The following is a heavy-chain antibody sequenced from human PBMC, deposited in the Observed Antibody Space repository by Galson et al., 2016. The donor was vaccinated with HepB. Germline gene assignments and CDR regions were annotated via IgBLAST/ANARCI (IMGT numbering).Heavy chain of an antibody. D-gene: IGHD3-3*01. CDR1: GDSISESW. V-gene: IGHV4-59*08. CDR3: ARRSYYDFWSGFWFDY. Sequence: SETLSLTCAVSGDSISESWWSWIRQPPGKGLEWIGYIYDSGGTKYNPSLKNRVTISLDTSKNQFSLKLSSVTAADTAVYYCARRSYYDFWSGFWFDYWGQGTLVTVST. CDR2: IYDSGGT. J-gene: IGHJ4*02.